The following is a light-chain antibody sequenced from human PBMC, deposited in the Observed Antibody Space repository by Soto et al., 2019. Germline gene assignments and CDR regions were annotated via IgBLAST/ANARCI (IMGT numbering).Light chain of an antibody. V-gene: IGKV3-11*01. CDR3: QERSNWPPTVS. CDR1: QNVGNY. CDR2: DAS. Sequence: EVVLTQSPATLSLSPGERATLSCRASQNVGNYLAWYQQKPGQAPRLLIYDASNRATGIPARFSGRGSGTDFTLTINSLEAEDFAVYYCQERSNWPPTVSFGPGTKMDI. J-gene: IGKJ3*01.